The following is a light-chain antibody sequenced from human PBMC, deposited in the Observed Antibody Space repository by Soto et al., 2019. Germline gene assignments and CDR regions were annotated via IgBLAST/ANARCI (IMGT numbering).Light chain of an antibody. Sequence: EIVLTQSPGTLSLSPGERATLSCRASQSVSSNYLAWYQQKPGQAPRLLIYGASSRATGIPDRFSGSGSGTDFTLTISRLEPEDFAVYYCQQCGSSHTFCGGTKVEIK. J-gene: IGKJ4*01. CDR1: QSVSSNY. CDR3: QQCGSSHT. CDR2: GAS. V-gene: IGKV3-20*01.